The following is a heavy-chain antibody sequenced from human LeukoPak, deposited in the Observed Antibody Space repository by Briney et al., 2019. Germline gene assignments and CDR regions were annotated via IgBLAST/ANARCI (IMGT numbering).Heavy chain of an antibody. CDR3: ARVESSSGWSPGVYYYYYGMDV. V-gene: IGHV1-8*01. D-gene: IGHD6-19*01. CDR2: MNPNSGNT. CDR1: GYTFTSYD. J-gene: IGHJ6*02. Sequence: ASVKVSCKASGYTFTSYDIHWVRQATGQGLEWMGWMNPNSGNTGYAQKFQGRVTMTRNTSIGTAYMELSSLRSEDTAVYYCARVESSSGWSPGVYYYYYGMDVWGQGTAVTVSS.